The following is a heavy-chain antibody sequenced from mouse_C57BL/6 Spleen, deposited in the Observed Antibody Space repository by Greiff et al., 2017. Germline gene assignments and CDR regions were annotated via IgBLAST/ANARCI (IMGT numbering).Heavy chain of an antibody. Sequence: QVQLQQPGAELVKPGASVKLSCKASGYTFTSYWMQWVKQRPGQGLEWIGEIDPSDSYTNYNQKFKGKATLTVDTSSSTAYMQLSSLTSEDSAVYYYARRGLQSPMDYWGQGTSVTVSS. D-gene: IGHD2-2*01. CDR1: GYTFTSYW. CDR3: ARRGLQSPMDY. V-gene: IGHV1-50*01. J-gene: IGHJ4*01. CDR2: IDPSDSYT.